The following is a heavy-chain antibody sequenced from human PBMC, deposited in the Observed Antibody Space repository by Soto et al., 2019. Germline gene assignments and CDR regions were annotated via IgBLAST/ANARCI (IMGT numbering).Heavy chain of an antibody. CDR2: IKQDGSEQ. CDR1: GFTFSSYG. Sequence: GGSLRLSCAASGFTFSSYGMSWVRQAPGKGLEWVANIKQDGSEQYYVESVKGRFTISRDNAKNSLYLQMNSLRAEDTAVYYCARDTSPYFYDSGTYYDAFDIWGQGTMVTVSS. CDR3: ARDTSPYFYDSGTYYDAFDI. V-gene: IGHV3-7*01. J-gene: IGHJ3*02. D-gene: IGHD3-10*01.